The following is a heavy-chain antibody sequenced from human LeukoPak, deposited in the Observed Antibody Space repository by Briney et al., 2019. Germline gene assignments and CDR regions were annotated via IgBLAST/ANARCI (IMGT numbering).Heavy chain of an antibody. D-gene: IGHD6-13*01. V-gene: IGHV4-39*01. CDR3: ARPGIAAAGDDDY. Sequence: SETLSLTCTVSRGSISSSSYYWGWIRQPPGKGLEWIGSIYYSGSTYYNPSLKSRVTISVDTSKNQFSLKLSSVTAADTAVYYCARPGIAAAGDDDYWGQGTLVTVSS. CDR2: IYYSGST. CDR1: RGSISSSSYY. J-gene: IGHJ4*02.